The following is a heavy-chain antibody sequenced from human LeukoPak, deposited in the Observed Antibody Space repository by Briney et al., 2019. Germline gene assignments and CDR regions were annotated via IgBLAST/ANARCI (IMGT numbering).Heavy chain of an antibody. D-gene: IGHD3-10*01. CDR1: GGTFSSYA. J-gene: IGHJ4*02. CDR3: ASTHRAYYGSGSSSY. Sequence: SVKVSCKASGGTFSSYAISWVRQAPGQGLEWMGGIIPIFGTADYAQKFQGRVTITADESTSTAYMELSSLRSEDTAVYYCASTHRAYYGSGSSSYWGQGTLVTVSS. V-gene: IGHV1-69*01. CDR2: IIPIFGTA.